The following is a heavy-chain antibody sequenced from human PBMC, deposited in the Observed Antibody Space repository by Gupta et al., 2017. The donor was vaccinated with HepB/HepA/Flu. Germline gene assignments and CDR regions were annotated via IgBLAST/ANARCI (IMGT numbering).Heavy chain of an antibody. V-gene: IGHV4-39*01. J-gene: IGHJ6*03. CDR2: IYYSGNT. CDR3: ARRNGHYYYMDV. CDR1: GGSISSRSYY. Sequence: QLQLQESGPGLVKPSETLSLTCTVSGGSISSRSYYWGWIRQPPGKGLEWIGNIYYSGNTYYNPSLKSRVTISVDTSKNQFSLKLNSVTAADTAVYYCARRNGHYYYMDVWGKGTTVTVSS.